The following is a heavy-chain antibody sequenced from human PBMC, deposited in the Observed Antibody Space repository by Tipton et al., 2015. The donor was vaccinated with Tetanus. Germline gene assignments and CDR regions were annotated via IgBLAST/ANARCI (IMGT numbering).Heavy chain of an antibody. Sequence: LRLSCTVSGGSISSGGYYWSWIRRHPGKGLEWIGDIYYSGSTYYNPSLKSRVSISVDTSKNQFSLKLSSVTAADMAVYYCARDQARGARGWNYFDYWGQGTLVTVSS. CDR2: IYYSGST. V-gene: IGHV4-31*02. J-gene: IGHJ4*02. CDR1: GGSISSGGYY. CDR3: ARDQARGARGWNYFDY. D-gene: IGHD1-26*01.